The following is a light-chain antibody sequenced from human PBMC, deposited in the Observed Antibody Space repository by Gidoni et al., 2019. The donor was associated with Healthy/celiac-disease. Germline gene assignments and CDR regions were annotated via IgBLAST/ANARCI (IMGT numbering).Light chain of an antibody. CDR2: DAS. V-gene: IGKV3-11*01. CDR1: QSVSSY. Sequence: IVLTQSPATLSLSPGERATLSCRARQSVSSYLAWYQQKPGQAPRLLIYDASNRATGIPARFRASGSGTDFTLNISSLEPEDFAVYYCQQRSNWPQLTFGGGTKVEIK. CDR3: QQRSNWPQLT. J-gene: IGKJ4*01.